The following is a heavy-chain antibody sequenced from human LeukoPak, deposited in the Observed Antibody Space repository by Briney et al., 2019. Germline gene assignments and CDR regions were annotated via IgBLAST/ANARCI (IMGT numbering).Heavy chain of an antibody. V-gene: IGHV3-21*01. Sequence: GGSLRLSCAASGFTFSSYSMSWVRQAPGMGLEWVSSISGSSSYIYYADSVKGRFTISRGNAKNSLYLQMNSLRAEDTAVYYCARAPSAMVRDYFDDWGQGTLVTVSS. CDR3: ARAPSAMVRDYFDD. CDR1: GFTFSSYS. J-gene: IGHJ4*02. D-gene: IGHD5-18*01. CDR2: ISGSSSYI.